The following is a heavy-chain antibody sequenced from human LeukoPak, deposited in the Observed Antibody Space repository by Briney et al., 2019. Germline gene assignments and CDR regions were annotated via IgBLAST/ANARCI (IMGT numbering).Heavy chain of an antibody. CDR1: GFTFSSHW. Sequence: GGSLRLSCAASGFTFSSHWMHWVRQAPGKGLVWVARTSDESSTSYADSVKGRFTISRDKAKNTLYLQMTSLRAEDTAVYYCVRDPYESSQGGDYWGQGTLVTVTS. J-gene: IGHJ4*02. CDR3: VRDPYESSQGGDY. D-gene: IGHD3-22*01. CDR2: TSDESST. V-gene: IGHV3-74*01.